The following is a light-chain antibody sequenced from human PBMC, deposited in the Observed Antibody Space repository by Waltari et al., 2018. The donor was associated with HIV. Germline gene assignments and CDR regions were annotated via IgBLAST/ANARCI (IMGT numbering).Light chain of an antibody. CDR3: QAWDSSTVV. CDR2: QDN. V-gene: IGLV3-1*01. J-gene: IGLJ2*01. Sequence: SYKLTQPPSVSVSPGQTASITCSGDKLGDKYACWYQQKPGQSPVLVIYQDNKGPSGIPERFSGSNSGNTATLTISGTQAMDEADYYCQAWDSSTVVFGGGTKLTVL. CDR1: KLGDKY.